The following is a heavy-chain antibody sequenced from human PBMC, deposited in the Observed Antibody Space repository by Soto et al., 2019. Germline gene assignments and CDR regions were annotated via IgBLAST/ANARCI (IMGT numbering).Heavy chain of an antibody. V-gene: IGHV1-69*01. CDR2: IIPVFGTP. J-gene: IGHJ4*02. CDR3: ARGEQLWFDY. Sequence: QVQLVQSGAEVKRPGSSVKVSCKASGGTFSKYLFSWVRQAPGHGLEWMGGIIPVFGTPKYAQKFQGRVTVTADESTSTAYMDLTSLKSEDTAVYYCARGEQLWFDYWGQGTLVTVSS. D-gene: IGHD5-18*01. CDR1: GGTFSKYL.